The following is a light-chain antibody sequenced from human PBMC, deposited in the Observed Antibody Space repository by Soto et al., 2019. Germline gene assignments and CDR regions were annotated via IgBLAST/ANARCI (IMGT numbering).Light chain of an antibody. Sequence: GDRVTITCRASQRISSWLAWYQQKPGKAPKLLIYDASSLASGVPSRFSGSGSGTEFTLTISSLQPDDFATYYCQQYNSYSHTFGQGTKLEIK. CDR2: DAS. J-gene: IGKJ2*01. V-gene: IGKV1-5*01. CDR1: QRISSW. CDR3: QQYNSYSHT.